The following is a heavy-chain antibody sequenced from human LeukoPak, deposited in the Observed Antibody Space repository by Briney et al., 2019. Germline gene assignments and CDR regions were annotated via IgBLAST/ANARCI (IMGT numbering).Heavy chain of an antibody. CDR1: GGSFSGYY. Sequence: SETLSLTCAVYGGSFSGYYWSWIRQPPGKGLEWIGEINHSGSTNYNPSLKSRVTILVDTSKNQFSLKLSSVTAADTAVYYCARGRIAVAGTRDYFDYWGQGTLVTVSS. V-gene: IGHV4-34*01. J-gene: IGHJ4*02. CDR3: ARGRIAVAGTRDYFDY. CDR2: INHSGST. D-gene: IGHD6-19*01.